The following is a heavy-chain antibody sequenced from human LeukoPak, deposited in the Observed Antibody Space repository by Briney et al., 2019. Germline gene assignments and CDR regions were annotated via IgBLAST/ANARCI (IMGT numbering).Heavy chain of an antibody. D-gene: IGHD6-13*01. CDR3: AKGGPSYSSSWYGGWFDP. CDR1: GFTFNNYA. V-gene: IGHV3-23*01. CDR2: ISGSGPTT. J-gene: IGHJ5*02. Sequence: GGSLRLSCAASGFTFNNYAMSWVRQAPGKGLEWVSVISGSGPTTYYADSVKGRFTISRDNSKNTLFLLMNGLRAEDTAVYYCAKGGPSYSSSWYGGWFDPWGQGTLVTVSS.